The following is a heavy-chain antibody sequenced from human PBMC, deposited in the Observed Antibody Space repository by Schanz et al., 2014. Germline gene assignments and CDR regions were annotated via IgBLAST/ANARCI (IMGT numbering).Heavy chain of an antibody. J-gene: IGHJ5*02. V-gene: IGHV1-18*04. CDR3: ARGMSGYDCPDL. CDR1: GYTFSSYG. D-gene: IGHD5-12*01. Sequence: QVQLVQSGAEVKKPGASVKVSCKASGYTFSSYGISWVRQAPGQGLEWMGWISANNGNTNKAQKLQGRVTMTTDTSTSTAYMELRSLTSDDSAVYYCARGMSGYDCPDLWGQGTLVTVSS. CDR2: ISANNGNT.